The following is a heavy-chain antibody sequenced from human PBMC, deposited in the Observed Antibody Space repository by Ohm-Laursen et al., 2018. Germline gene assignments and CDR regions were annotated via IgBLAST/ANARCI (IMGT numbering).Heavy chain of an antibody. CDR2: INPNSGGT. D-gene: IGHD2-2*01. J-gene: IGHJ4*02. Sequence: SSVKVSCKASGYTFTGYYMHWVRQAPGRGLEWMGWINPNSGGTNYAQKFQGRVTMTRDTSISTAYMELSRLRSDDTAVYYCAKVTLGVLWEGLDYWGQGTLVTVSS. CDR1: GYTFTGYY. V-gene: IGHV1-2*02. CDR3: AKVTLGVLWEGLDY.